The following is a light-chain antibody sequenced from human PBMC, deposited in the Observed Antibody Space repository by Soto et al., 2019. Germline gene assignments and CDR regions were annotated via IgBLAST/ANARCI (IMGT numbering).Light chain of an antibody. J-gene: IGKJ2*01. CDR1: QSVSNN. CDR2: GAS. CDR3: QQYDNWPYT. Sequence: EIVITHSPATLSVSPGERATPSCRASQSVSNNLAWYQQKPGQAPRLLIYGASTRATAIPARFSGSGSGTEFTLTISSLQSEDFAVYFCQQYDNWPYTFGQGTKVDIK. V-gene: IGKV3-15*01.